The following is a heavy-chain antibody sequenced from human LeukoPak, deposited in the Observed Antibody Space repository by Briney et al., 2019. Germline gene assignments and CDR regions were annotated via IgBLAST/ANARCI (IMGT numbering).Heavy chain of an antibody. V-gene: IGHV3-23*01. Sequence: PGGSLRLSCAASGFTFSSYAMSWVRQAPGKGLEWVSAISGSGGSTYYADSVKGRFTISRDNSKNTLYLQMNSLRAEDTAVYYCAKVLSYCTNGVCLAPHFDYWGQGTLVSVSS. CDR2: ISGSGGST. J-gene: IGHJ4*02. CDR1: GFTFSSYA. D-gene: IGHD2-8*01. CDR3: AKVLSYCTNGVCLAPHFDY.